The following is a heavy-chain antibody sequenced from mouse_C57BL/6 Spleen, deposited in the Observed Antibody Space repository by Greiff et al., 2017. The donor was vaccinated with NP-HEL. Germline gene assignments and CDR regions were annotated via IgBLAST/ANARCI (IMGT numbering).Heavy chain of an antibody. CDR3: ARGGPIVTTNPSAWFAY. V-gene: IGHV2-2*01. Sequence: QVQLKQSGPGLVQPSQSLSITCTVSGFSLTSYGVHWVRQSPGKGLEWLGVIWSGGSTDYNAAFISRLSISKDNSKSQVFFKMNSLQADDTAIYYCARGGPIVTTNPSAWFAYWGQGTLVTVSA. CDR2: IWSGGST. J-gene: IGHJ3*01. D-gene: IGHD2-5*01. CDR1: GFSLTSYG.